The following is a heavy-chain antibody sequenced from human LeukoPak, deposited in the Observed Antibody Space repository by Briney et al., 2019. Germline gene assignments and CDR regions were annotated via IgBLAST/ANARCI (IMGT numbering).Heavy chain of an antibody. V-gene: IGHV1-69*04. Sequence: ASVKVSCKASGGTFGSYAISWVRQAPGQGLEWMGRIIPILGIANYAQKFQGRVTITADKSTSTAYMELSSLRSEDTAVYYCATAMAYSSSWVPGFWGQGTLVTVSS. J-gene: IGHJ4*02. CDR1: GGTFGSYA. CDR2: IIPILGIA. D-gene: IGHD6-13*01. CDR3: ATAMAYSSSWVPGF.